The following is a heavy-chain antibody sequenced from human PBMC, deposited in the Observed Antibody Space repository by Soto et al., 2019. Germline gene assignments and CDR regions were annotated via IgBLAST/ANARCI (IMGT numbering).Heavy chain of an antibody. CDR2: ISAYNGNT. V-gene: IGHV1-18*04. D-gene: IGHD2-2*01. CDR3: ARDLVLTAASPEIWFDP. CDR1: GYTFTSYG. J-gene: IGHJ5*02. Sequence: ASVKVSCKASGYTFTSYGISWVRQAPGQGLEWMGWISAYNGNTNYAQKLQGRVTMTTDTSTSTAYMELRSLRSDDTAVYYCARDLVLTAASPEIWFDPWGQGTPVTVYS.